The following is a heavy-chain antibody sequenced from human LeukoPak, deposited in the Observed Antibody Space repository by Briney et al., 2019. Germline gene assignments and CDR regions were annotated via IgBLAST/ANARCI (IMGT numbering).Heavy chain of an antibody. Sequence: PGGSLRLSCAASGFTFSDYYMSWIRQAPGKGLEWVSYISSSGSTIYYADSVKGRFTISRDNAKNSLYLQMNSLRAEDTAVYYCARVLNCSGVAALLGDYYYYYMDVWGKGTTVTVSS. J-gene: IGHJ6*03. CDR1: GFTFSDYY. CDR2: ISSSGSTI. V-gene: IGHV3-11*01. D-gene: IGHD2-15*01. CDR3: ARVLNCSGVAALLGDYYYYYMDV.